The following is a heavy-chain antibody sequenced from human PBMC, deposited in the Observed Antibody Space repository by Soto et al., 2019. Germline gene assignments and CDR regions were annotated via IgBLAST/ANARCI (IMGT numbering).Heavy chain of an antibody. D-gene: IGHD2-15*01. CDR2: ISGSGGST. CDR1: GFTFSSYA. Sequence: GGSLRLSCAASGFTFSSYAMSWVRQAPGKGLEWVSAISGSGGSTYYADSVKGRFTISRDNSKNTLYLQMNSLRAEDTAVYHCAKDTSIGYCSGGSCSDWFDPWGQGTLVTVSS. J-gene: IGHJ5*02. V-gene: IGHV3-23*01. CDR3: AKDTSIGYCSGGSCSDWFDP.